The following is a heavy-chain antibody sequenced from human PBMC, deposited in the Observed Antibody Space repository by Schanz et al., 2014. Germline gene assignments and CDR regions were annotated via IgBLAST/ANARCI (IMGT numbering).Heavy chain of an antibody. J-gene: IGHJ6*03. CDR1: GFAFNNYG. CDR3: ARVDSGYDSHLYYYYYYMDV. V-gene: IGHV3-33*01. Sequence: VQLLESGGGLVQPGGSLRLSCAASGFAFNNYGMHWVRQAPGKGLEWVAIIWYDGNNKKYADSVKGRFTISRDNGETSVYLQINSLRVEDTAVYYCARVDSGYDSHLYYYYYYMDVWGKGTTVTVSS. CDR2: IWYDGNNK. D-gene: IGHD5-12*01.